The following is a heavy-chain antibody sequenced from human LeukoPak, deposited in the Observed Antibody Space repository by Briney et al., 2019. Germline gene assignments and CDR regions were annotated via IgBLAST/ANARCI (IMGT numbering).Heavy chain of an antibody. CDR2: IKQDGSEQ. Sequence: PGGSLRLSCAASGFTFSSFWMGWVRQAPGKGLERVANIKQDGSEQYYVDSVKGRFTISRDNAKNSLYLQMNSLRAEDTAVYYCARDKSGGTPPLDYWGQGTLVTVSS. D-gene: IGHD1-7*01. J-gene: IGHJ4*02. V-gene: IGHV3-7*05. CDR1: GFTFSSFW. CDR3: ARDKSGGTPPLDY.